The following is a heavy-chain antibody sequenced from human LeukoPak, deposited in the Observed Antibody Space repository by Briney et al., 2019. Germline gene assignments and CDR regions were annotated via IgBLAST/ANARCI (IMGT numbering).Heavy chain of an antibody. J-gene: IGHJ4*02. Sequence: ASVKVSCKXSGGTFSSYAISWVRQAPGQGLEGMGRIIPIFGTANYAQKFQGRVTITTDESTSTAYMELSSLRSEDTAVYYCAREGRRVTMVRGVNYFDYWGQGTLVTVSS. CDR3: AREGRRVTMVRGVNYFDY. D-gene: IGHD3-10*01. CDR2: IIPIFGTA. V-gene: IGHV1-69*05. CDR1: GGTFSSYA.